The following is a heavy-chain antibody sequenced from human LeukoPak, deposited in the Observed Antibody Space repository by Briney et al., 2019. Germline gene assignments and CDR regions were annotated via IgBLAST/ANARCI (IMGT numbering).Heavy chain of an antibody. Sequence: SETLSLTCAVSGYSISSGYYWGWIRQRPGKGLEWIGSIYHSGSTYYNPSLKSRVTISVDTSKNQFSLKLSSVTAADTAVYYCARAGTTFYYYYYMDVWGKGTTVTVSS. CDR3: ARAGTTFYYYYYMDV. CDR2: IYHSGST. V-gene: IGHV4-38-2*01. CDR1: GYSISSGYY. J-gene: IGHJ6*03. D-gene: IGHD1-7*01.